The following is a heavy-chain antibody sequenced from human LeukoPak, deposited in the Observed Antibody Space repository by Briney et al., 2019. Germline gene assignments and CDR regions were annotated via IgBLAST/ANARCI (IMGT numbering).Heavy chain of an antibody. CDR2: INSDGSST. D-gene: IGHD3-3*01. J-gene: IGHJ4*02. Sequence: GGSLRLSCAASGFTFSSYWMHWVRQAPGKGLVWVSRINSDGSSTSYADSVKGRFTISRDNSKNTLYLQMNSLRAEDTAVYYCAKDLEATYYDFWSGYSAFDYWGQGTLVTVSS. CDR3: AKDLEATYYDFWSGYSAFDY. CDR1: GFTFSSYW. V-gene: IGHV3-74*01.